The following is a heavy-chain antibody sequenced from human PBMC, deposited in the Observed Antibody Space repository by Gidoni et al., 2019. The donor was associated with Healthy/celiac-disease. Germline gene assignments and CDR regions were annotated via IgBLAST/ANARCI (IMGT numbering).Heavy chain of an antibody. CDR2: ISSSSSYI. J-gene: IGHJ6*02. CDR1: GFTFSSYS. CDR3: ARNLVDGLGDYNYYYGMDV. V-gene: IGHV3-21*01. D-gene: IGHD3-10*01. Sequence: EVQLVESGGGLVKPGGSLRLSCAASGFTFSSYSMNWVRQAPGKGLEWGSSISSSSSYIYYADSVKGRFTISRDNAKNSLYLQMNSLRAEDTAVYYCARNLVDGLGDYNYYYGMDVWGQGTTVTVSS.